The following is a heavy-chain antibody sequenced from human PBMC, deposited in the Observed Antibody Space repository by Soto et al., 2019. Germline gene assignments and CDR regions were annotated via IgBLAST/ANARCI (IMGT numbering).Heavy chain of an antibody. V-gene: IGHV3-15*01. CDR2: IKSTVGGWTT. CDR1: GFSFSHVW. Sequence: PGGSLRLSCAASGFSFSHVWMSSVCQTTGKGLEWVGRIKSTVGGWTTDYTAPVKDRFTISRDDSASSLYLQMNSLKIEDTAVYYCVTVLWFREGQVTRYNNLWGRGTMVTVSS. J-gene: IGHJ4*02. CDR3: VTVLWFREGQVTRYNNL. D-gene: IGHD3-10*01.